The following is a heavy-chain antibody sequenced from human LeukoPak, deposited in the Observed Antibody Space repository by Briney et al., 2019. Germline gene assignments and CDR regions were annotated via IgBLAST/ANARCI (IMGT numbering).Heavy chain of an antibody. CDR2: ISYDGSNK. CDR1: GFTFSSYA. V-gene: IGHV3-30-3*01. CDR3: ARGQQWLATGAFDI. Sequence: GRSLRLSCAASGFTFSSYAMHWVRQAPGKGLEWVAVISYDGSNKYYADSVKGRFTISRDNSKDTLYLQMNSLRAEDTAVYYCARGQQWLATGAFDIWGQGTMVTVSS. D-gene: IGHD6-19*01. J-gene: IGHJ3*02.